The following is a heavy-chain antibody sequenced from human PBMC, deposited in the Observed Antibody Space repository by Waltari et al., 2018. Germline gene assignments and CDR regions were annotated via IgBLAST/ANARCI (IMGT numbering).Heavy chain of an antibody. CDR3: ARVQGSSSWLRYFQH. J-gene: IGHJ1*01. Sequence: EVQLVESGGGLVQPGGSLRLSCAASGFTFSTYEINWVRQAPGKGLECVSYISSSGSTIYYADSVKGRFTISRDNAKNSLYLQMNSLRAEDTAVYYCARVQGSSSWLRYFQHWGQGTLVTVSS. V-gene: IGHV3-48*03. D-gene: IGHD6-13*01. CDR1: GFTFSTYE. CDR2: ISSSGSTI.